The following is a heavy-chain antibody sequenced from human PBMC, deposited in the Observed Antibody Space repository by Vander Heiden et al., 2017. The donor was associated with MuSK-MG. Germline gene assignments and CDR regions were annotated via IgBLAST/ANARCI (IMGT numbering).Heavy chain of an antibody. CDR2: IYHSGST. CDR1: GGSISSSNW. D-gene: IGHD4-17*01. V-gene: IGHV4-4*02. Sequence: TCAVSGGSISSSNWWSWVRQPPGKGLEWIGEIYHSGSTNYNPSLKSRVTISVDKSKNQFSLKLSSVTAADTAVYYCARAIRAVRGDYYYYYMDVWGKGTTVTVSS. J-gene: IGHJ6*03. CDR3: ARAIRAVRGDYYYYYMDV.